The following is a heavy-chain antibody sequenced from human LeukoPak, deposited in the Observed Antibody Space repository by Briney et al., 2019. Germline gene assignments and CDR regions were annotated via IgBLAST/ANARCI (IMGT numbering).Heavy chain of an antibody. CDR1: GFTVSRDG. V-gene: IGHV3-48*01. J-gene: IGHJ5*02. Sequence: GGSLRLSCVASGFTVSRDGMNWVRQAPGKGLEWLSYISRSGSTIYYADPVKGRFTISRDNAKKALYLQMNNLRAEDTAVYYCAKDPARLWFGEQTLNWFDPWGQGTLVTVSS. CDR2: ISRSGSTI. D-gene: IGHD3-10*01. CDR3: AKDPARLWFGEQTLNWFDP.